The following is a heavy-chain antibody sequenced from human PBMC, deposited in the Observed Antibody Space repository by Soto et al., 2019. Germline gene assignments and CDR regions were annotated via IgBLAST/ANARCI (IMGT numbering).Heavy chain of an antibody. Sequence: SVKVSCKASGGTFSSYAISWVRQAPGQGLEWMGGIIPIFGTANYAQKFQGRVTITADESTSTAYMELSSLRSEDTAVYYCARDQSGGGAFDIWGQGTMVTVSS. CDR2: IIPIFGTA. CDR3: ARDQSGGGAFDI. CDR1: GGTFSSYA. V-gene: IGHV1-69*13. J-gene: IGHJ3*02. D-gene: IGHD1-26*01.